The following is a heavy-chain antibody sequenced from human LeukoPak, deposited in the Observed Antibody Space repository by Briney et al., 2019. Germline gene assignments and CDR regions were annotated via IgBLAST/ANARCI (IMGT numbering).Heavy chain of an antibody. D-gene: IGHD6-19*01. CDR3: ARAGQWPAPQQIDY. Sequence: GGSLRHSCVASGFSFSSYLISWVRQAPGKGGEWVANIKQDGSEKYYVDTVKGRFTIDRDNAKNSVYLQMNSLRAEDTEVYYCARAGQWPAPQQIDYWGQGTLVTVSS. V-gene: IGHV3-7*01. J-gene: IGHJ4*02. CDR2: IKQDGSEK. CDR1: GFSFSSYL.